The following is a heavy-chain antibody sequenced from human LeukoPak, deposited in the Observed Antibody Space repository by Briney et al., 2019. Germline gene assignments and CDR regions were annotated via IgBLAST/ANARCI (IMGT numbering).Heavy chain of an antibody. V-gene: IGHV1-2*02. D-gene: IGHD2-2*01. CDR1: GYTFTGYY. Sequence: GASVKVSCKASGYTFTGYYMHWVRQAPGQGLEWMGWINPNSGGTNYAQKFQGRVTMTRDTSISTAYMELSRLRSDDTAVYYCARDGCSSTSCYLYYYYYMDVWGKGTTVTVSS. CDR3: ARDGCSSTSCYLYYYYYMDV. J-gene: IGHJ6*03. CDR2: INPNSGGT.